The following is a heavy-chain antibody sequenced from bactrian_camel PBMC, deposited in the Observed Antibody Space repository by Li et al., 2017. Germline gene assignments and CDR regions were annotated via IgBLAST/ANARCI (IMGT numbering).Heavy chain of an antibody. CDR2: IVTSGEAT. Sequence: HVQLVESGGGSVQAGGSLILSCTMSGVACNGYCLSWFRQAPGKEREGVAAIVTSGEATYYADSVKGRFTISQDNAKNTVYLQMNSLKPEDTAMYYCAASVRYGSCSSLRPNLFGSWGQGTQVTVS. D-gene: IGHD1*01. CDR1: GVACNGYC. V-gene: IGHV3-3*01. CDR3: AASVRYGSCSSLRPNLFGS. J-gene: IGHJ6*01.